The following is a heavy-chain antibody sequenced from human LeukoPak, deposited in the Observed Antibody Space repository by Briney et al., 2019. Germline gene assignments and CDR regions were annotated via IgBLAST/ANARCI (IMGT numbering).Heavy chain of an antibody. D-gene: IGHD1-26*01. CDR2: ISWNSGSI. V-gene: IGHV3-9*01. Sequence: GRSLRLSCAASGFTFDDYAMHWVRQAPGKGLEWVSGISWNSGSIGYADSVKGRFTISRDNAKNSLYLQMNSLRAEDTAVYYCAKRGVGATTNFDYWGQGTLVTVSS. CDR3: AKRGVGATTNFDY. CDR1: GFTFDDYA. J-gene: IGHJ4*02.